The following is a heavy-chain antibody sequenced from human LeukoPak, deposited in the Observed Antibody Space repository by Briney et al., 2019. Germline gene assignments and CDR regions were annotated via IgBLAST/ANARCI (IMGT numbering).Heavy chain of an antibody. Sequence: ASVKVSCKASGYTFTGYYMHWVRQAPGQGLEWMGWISAYNGNTNYAQKLQGRVTMTTDTSTSTAYMELRSLRSDDTAVYYCAKVANYYYGSETYYFFEHWGQGTPVTASS. CDR2: ISAYNGNT. V-gene: IGHV1-18*04. J-gene: IGHJ4*02. D-gene: IGHD3-10*01. CDR1: GYTFTGYY. CDR3: AKVANYYYGSETYYFFEH.